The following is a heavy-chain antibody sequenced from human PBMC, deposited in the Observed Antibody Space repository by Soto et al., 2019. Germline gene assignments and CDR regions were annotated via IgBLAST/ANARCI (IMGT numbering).Heavy chain of an antibody. CDR1: GYTFTSYA. CDR3: ARDRGGYSSSWYEGYYFDY. V-gene: IGHV1-3*01. D-gene: IGHD6-13*01. J-gene: IGHJ4*02. CDR2: INAGNGNT. Sequence: ASVKVSCKASGYTFTSYAMHWVRQAPGQRLEWMGWINAGNGNTKYSQKFQGRVTITRDTSASTAYMELSSLRSEDTAVYYYARDRGGYSSSWYEGYYFDYWGQGTLVTVSS.